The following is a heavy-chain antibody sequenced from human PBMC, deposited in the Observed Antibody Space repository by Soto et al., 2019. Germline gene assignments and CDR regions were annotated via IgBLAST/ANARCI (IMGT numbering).Heavy chain of an antibody. CDR1: GFTFGDYA. CDR2: ISYDGSNK. Sequence: GGSLRLSCTASGFTFGDYAMSWFRQAPGKGLEWVAVISYDGSNKYYADSVKGRFTISRDNSKNTLYLQMNSLRAEDTAVYYGAKDLEMAHNWASWGQGTLVTVSS. J-gene: IGHJ5*02. V-gene: IGHV3-30*04. D-gene: IGHD1-1*01. CDR3: AKDLEMAHNWAS.